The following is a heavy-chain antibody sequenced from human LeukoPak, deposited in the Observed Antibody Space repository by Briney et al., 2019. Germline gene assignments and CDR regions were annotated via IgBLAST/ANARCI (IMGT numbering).Heavy chain of an antibody. CDR1: GGTFSSYA. D-gene: IGHD6-6*01. J-gene: IGHJ4*02. CDR2: IIPIFGTA. Sequence: EASVNVSCKASGGTFSSYAISWVRQAPGQGLEWMGGIIPIFGTANYAQKFQGRVTITADESTSTAYMELSSLRSEDTAVYYCAREQLVGSYDYWGQGTLVTVSS. CDR3: AREQLVGSYDY. V-gene: IGHV1-69*13.